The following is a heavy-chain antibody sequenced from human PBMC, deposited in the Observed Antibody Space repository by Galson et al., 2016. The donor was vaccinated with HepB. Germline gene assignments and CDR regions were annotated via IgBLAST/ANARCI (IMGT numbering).Heavy chain of an antibody. D-gene: IGHD2-2*01. CDR3: ARVCRRGSTSCYLYYYGMDV. J-gene: IGHJ6*02. V-gene: IGHV3-33*01. Sequence: SLRLSCAASGFTFGTYGMHWVRQAPGKGLEWVGFAWYHGSNQDYGESVKGRFTISRDNAKNSLSLQMNSLRDEDTAVYYCARVCRRGSTSCYLYYYGMDVWGQGTTVTVSS. CDR2: AWYHGSNQ. CDR1: GFTFGTYG.